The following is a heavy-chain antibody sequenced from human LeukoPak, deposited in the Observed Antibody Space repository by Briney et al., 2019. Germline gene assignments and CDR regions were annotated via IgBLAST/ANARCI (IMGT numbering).Heavy chain of an antibody. Sequence: SETLSLTCAVSGGSISSGGYSWSWIRQPPGTGLEWIGYIYHSGSTYYNPSLKSRVTISVDRSKNQFSLKLSSVTAADTAVYYCARVGYDSSGYPYYFDYWGQGTLVTVSS. V-gene: IGHV4-30-2*01. J-gene: IGHJ4*02. D-gene: IGHD3-22*01. CDR3: ARVGYDSSGYPYYFDY. CDR2: IYHSGST. CDR1: GGSISSGGYS.